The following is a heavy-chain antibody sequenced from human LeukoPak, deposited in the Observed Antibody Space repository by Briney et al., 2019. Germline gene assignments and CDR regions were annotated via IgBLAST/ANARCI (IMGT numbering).Heavy chain of an antibody. V-gene: IGHV3-69-1*01. CDR1: GFPFSVAA. CDR3: ARDNSGYDAFDI. D-gene: IGHD3-22*01. J-gene: IGHJ3*02. Sequence: PGGSLRLSCVASGFPFSVAAMNWVRQSPGTGLEWVAGIGGDTLTHYADSVQGRFTISRDNAKNSLYLQMNSLRAEDTAVYYCARDNSGYDAFDIWGQGTMVTVSS. CDR2: IGGDTLT.